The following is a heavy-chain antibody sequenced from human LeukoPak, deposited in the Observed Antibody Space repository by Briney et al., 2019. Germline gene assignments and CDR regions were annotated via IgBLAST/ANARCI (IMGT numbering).Heavy chain of an antibody. CDR2: ISGSGGNT. CDR3: AKAAPRYFDWLGAFDI. CDR1: GFTFSSYA. Sequence: GGSLRLSCAASGFTFSSYAMSWVRQAPGKGLEWVSAISGSGGNTYYADSVKGRFTISRDNSKNTLYLQMNSLRAEDTAVYYCAKAAPRYFDWLGAFDIWGQGTMVTVSS. D-gene: IGHD3-9*01. J-gene: IGHJ3*02. V-gene: IGHV3-23*01.